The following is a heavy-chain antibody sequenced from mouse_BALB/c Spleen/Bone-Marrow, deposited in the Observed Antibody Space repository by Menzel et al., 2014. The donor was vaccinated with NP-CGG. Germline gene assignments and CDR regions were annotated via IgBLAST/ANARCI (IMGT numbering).Heavy chain of an antibody. D-gene: IGHD4-1*01. CDR3: ARRGTGVDY. Sequence: LVESGSVLVRPGASVKLPCKASGYTFTSSWMHWARQRPGQGLEWIGEIHPNSGNTNYNEKFKGKATLTADTSSSTAYMQLSSLTSEDSAVYFCARRGTGVDYWGQGTTLTVSS. V-gene: IGHV1S130*01. CDR2: IHPNSGNT. CDR1: GYTFTSSW. J-gene: IGHJ2*01.